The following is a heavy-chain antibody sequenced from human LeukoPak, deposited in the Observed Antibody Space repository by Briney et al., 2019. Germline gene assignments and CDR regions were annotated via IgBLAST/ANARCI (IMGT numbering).Heavy chain of an antibody. V-gene: IGHV4-31*03. CDR2: IYYSGST. Sequence: SQTLSLTCTVSGGSISSGGYYWSWIRQHPGKGLEWIGYIYYSGSTYYNPSLKSRVTISVDTSKNQFSLKLSSVTAADTAVYYCARLTIIEDSPAYFDYCGQGTLVTASS. J-gene: IGHJ4*02. CDR1: GGSISSGGYY. D-gene: IGHD1-14*01. CDR3: ARLTIIEDSPAYFDY.